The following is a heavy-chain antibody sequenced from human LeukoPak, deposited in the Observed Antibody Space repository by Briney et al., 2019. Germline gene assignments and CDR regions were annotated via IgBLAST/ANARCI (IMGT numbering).Heavy chain of an antibody. D-gene: IGHD3-10*01. CDR2: INARGGST. Sequence: GASVKVSCKSSGYTFTSYYMYWVRQAPGQGLEWMGIINARGGSTSYAQKFQGRVTMTRDTSTSTVYMELSSLRSEDTAVYYCARDSGMVRGTVDYWGQGTLVSGSS. V-gene: IGHV1-46*01. CDR1: GYTFTSYY. CDR3: ARDSGMVRGTVDY. J-gene: IGHJ4*02.